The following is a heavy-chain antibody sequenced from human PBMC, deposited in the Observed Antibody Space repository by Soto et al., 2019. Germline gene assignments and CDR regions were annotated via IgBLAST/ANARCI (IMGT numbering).Heavy chain of an antibody. J-gene: IGHJ4*02. CDR2: IKQEGNEK. V-gene: IGHV3-7*01. Sequence: EVQLVDSGGALVQPGESLRLSCAASGFTFSDYLMTWVRQAPGKGREWVATIKQEGNEKYYVDSVKGRFTISRDNAKTSLYLQLNALRAEATAVYYCAIGHWLGKWGQGTLVTVSS. CDR3: AIGHWLGK. CDR1: GFTFSDYL. D-gene: IGHD6-19*01.